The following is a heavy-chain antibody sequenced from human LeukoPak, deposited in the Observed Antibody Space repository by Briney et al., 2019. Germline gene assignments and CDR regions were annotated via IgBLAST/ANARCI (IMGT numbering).Heavy chain of an antibody. D-gene: IGHD5-18*01. J-gene: IGHJ4*02. Sequence: GGSLRLSCAASGFTFSSYGMHWVGLAPGKGLEWLAVISDDGSNNYYADSVKRRFTISRDNSKNTLSLQMNSLISEATAVYYCAKDLSSYGNLFDYWGQGNLVTVSS. CDR2: ISDDGSNN. CDR1: GFTFSSYG. V-gene: IGHV3-30*18. CDR3: AKDLSSYGNLFDY.